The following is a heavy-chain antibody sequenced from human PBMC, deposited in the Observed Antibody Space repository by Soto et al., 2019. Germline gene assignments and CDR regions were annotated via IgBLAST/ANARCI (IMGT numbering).Heavy chain of an antibody. CDR2: ISFYNGNT. D-gene: IGHD6-19*01. CDR3: AGATSIAVAGKES. J-gene: IGHJ4*02. V-gene: IGHV1-18*01. Sequence: QVQLVQSGGEVRKPGASVKVSCKASGDTITNYGISWVRQAPGQGLERMGWISFYNGNTKYAQNLQGRVTLTTDTSTCTAYMELRSLRFDDTAVYYCAGATSIAVAGKESWGQGTLVTVSS. CDR1: GDTITNYG.